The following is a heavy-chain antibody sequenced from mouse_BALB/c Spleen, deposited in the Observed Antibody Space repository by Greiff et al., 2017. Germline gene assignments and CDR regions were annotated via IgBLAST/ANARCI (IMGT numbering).Heavy chain of an antibody. CDR2: IWAGGST. J-gene: IGHJ4*01. CDR1: GFSLTSYG. CDR3: ARDRGLRRAMDY. Sequence: QVQLQQSGPGLVASSQSLSITCTVSGFSLTSYGVHWVRQPPGKGLEWLGVIWAGGSTNYKSALMSRLSISKDNSKSQVFLKMNSLQTDDTAMYYCARDRGLRRAMDYWGQGTSVTVSS. D-gene: IGHD2-4*01. V-gene: IGHV2-9*02.